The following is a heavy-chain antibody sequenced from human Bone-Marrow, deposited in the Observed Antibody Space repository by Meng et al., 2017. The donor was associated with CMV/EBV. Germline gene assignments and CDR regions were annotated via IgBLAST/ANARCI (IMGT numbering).Heavy chain of an antibody. CDR1: GYTFTSYG. J-gene: IGHJ6*01. V-gene: IGHV1-18*01. D-gene: IGHD1-26*01. CDR2: ISAYNGNT. Sequence: ASVKVSCKASGYTFTSYGISWVRQAPGQGLEWMGWISAYNGNTNYAQKLQGRVTMTTDTSTSTAYMELRSLRSDDTAVYYCARRSYYPDYYYYGMDVWGQGTTVTVYS. CDR3: ARRSYYPDYYYYGMDV.